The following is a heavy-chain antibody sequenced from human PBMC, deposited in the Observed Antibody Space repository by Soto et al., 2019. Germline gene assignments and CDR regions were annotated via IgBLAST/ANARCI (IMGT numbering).Heavy chain of an antibody. Sequence: QVQLVQSGAEVKKPGASVKVSCKASGYTFTSYGISWVRQAPGQVLEWMGWISAYNGNTNYAQKLQGRVTMTTDTSTRTAYMGLRSLRSDDTAVYYCSRVRGVGGNYYGMDVWGQGTTDTFAS. CDR3: SRVRGVGGNYYGMDV. CDR2: ISAYNGNT. J-gene: IGHJ6*02. V-gene: IGHV1-18*01. D-gene: IGHD1-26*01. CDR1: GYTFTSYG.